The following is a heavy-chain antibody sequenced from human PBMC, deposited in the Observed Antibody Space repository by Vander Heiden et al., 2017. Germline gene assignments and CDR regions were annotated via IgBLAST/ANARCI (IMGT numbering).Heavy chain of an antibody. J-gene: IGHJ4*02. Sequence: QLQLQESGPGLVKPSETLSLTRTVSGGSISSSSYYGGWNRRPQGKRLEWIESIYYSGSTYYNTALKSRVTISVDTSKNQFSLKLSSVTAADTAVYYCARHHSCGYGLFDYWGQGTLVTVSS. V-gene: IGHV4-39*01. D-gene: IGHD5-18*01. CDR1: GGSISSSSYY. CDR2: IYYSGST. CDR3: ARHHSCGYGLFDY.